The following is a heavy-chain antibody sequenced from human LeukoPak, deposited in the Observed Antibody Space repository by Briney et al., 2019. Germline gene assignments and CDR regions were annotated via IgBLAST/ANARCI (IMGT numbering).Heavy chain of an antibody. Sequence: GGSLRLSCSASGFTFNIYAMHWVRQAPGTGLEYVSAISTDGRGTYYADSVKGRFTISRDNSKNALYLQMSSLRPEDTAIYYCVRYSNSCYDPWGQGTLVTVSS. CDR2: ISTDGRGT. V-gene: IGHV3-64D*06. CDR1: GFTFNIYA. CDR3: VRYSNSCYDP. J-gene: IGHJ5*02. D-gene: IGHD5-12*01.